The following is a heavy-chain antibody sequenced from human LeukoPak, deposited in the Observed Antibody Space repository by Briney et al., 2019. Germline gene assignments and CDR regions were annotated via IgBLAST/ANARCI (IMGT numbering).Heavy chain of an antibody. CDR3: AKRYCSSTSCYDGYGMDV. V-gene: IGHV3-23*01. J-gene: IGHJ6*02. CDR2: ISGSGGST. Sequence: PGGSLRLSCAASGFTFSNAWMNWVRQAPGKGLEWVSAISGSGGSTYYADSVKGRFTISRDNSKNTLYLQMNSLRAEDTAVYYCAKRYCSSTSCYDGYGMDVWGQGTTVTVSS. D-gene: IGHD2-2*01. CDR1: GFTFSNAW.